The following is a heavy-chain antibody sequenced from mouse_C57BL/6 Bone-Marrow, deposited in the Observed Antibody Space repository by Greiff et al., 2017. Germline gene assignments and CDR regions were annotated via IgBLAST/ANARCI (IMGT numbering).Heavy chain of an antibody. CDR1: GFTFSSYG. CDR2: ISSGGSYT. Sequence: EVQGVESGGDLVKPGGSLKLSCAASGFTFSSYGMSWVRQTPDKRLEWVATISSGGSYTYYPDSVKGRFTLSREKAKNALYLQMSSLKSEETAMYYCAGLLRSGRFAYWGQGTLVTVSA. CDR3: AGLLRSGRFAY. V-gene: IGHV5-6*01. J-gene: IGHJ3*01. D-gene: IGHD1-1*01.